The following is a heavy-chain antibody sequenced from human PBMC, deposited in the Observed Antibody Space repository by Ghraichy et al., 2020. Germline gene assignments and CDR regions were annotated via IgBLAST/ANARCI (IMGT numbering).Heavy chain of an antibody. CDR1: GYTFTSYD. CDR3: ARSRYVAGTRQIPSEYFQH. Sequence: ASVKVSCKASGYTFTSYDINWVRQATGQGLEWMGWMNPNSGNTGYAQKFQGRVTMTRNTSISTAYMELSSLRSEDTAVYYCARSRYVAGTRQIPSEYFQHWGQGTLVTVSS. V-gene: IGHV1-8*01. J-gene: IGHJ1*01. CDR2: MNPNSGNT. D-gene: IGHD6-19*01.